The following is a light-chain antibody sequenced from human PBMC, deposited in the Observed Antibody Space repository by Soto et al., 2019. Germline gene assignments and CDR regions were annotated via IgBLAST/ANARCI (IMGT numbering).Light chain of an antibody. Sequence: EIVLTQSPGTLSLSPGERATLSCRASQSVSSNYLAWYQQKPGQAPRLLIYGASSRATGIPDRISGSGSETDFTLTISRLEPEDFAVYYCQQYGSSPTFGQGTKVDIK. J-gene: IGKJ1*01. CDR3: QQYGSSPT. CDR2: GAS. CDR1: QSVSSNY. V-gene: IGKV3-20*01.